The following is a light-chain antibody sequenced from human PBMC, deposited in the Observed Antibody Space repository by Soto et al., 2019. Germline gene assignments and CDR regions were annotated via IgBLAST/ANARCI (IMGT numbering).Light chain of an antibody. Sequence: DIQMTQSPSTLSASVGDRVTITCRASQSISHWLAWYQQKPGKAPTVLISQASSLESGVPSRFSGSGSGTEFSLTISSLQPDDFATYYCQQYSRYSITFGGGTRVEMK. CDR2: QAS. CDR3: QQYSRYSIT. CDR1: QSISHW. J-gene: IGKJ4*01. V-gene: IGKV1-5*03.